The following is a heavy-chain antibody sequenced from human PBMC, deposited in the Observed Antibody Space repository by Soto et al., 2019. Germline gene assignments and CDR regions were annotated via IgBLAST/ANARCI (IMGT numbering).Heavy chain of an antibody. CDR2: INPNSGGT. D-gene: IGHD3-3*01. Sequence: ASVKVSCKASGYTFTGYYMHWVRQAPGQGLEWMGWINPNSGGTNYAQKFQGWVTMTRDTSISTAYMELSRLRSDDTAVYYCARSESITIFGVVIIRGAFDIWGQGTMVTVSS. V-gene: IGHV1-2*04. CDR1: GYTFTGYY. J-gene: IGHJ3*02. CDR3: ARSESITIFGVVIIRGAFDI.